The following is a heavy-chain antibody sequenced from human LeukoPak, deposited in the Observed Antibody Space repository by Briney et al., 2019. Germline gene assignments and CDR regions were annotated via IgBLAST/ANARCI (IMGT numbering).Heavy chain of an antibody. J-gene: IGHJ4*02. V-gene: IGHV3-21*01. D-gene: IGHD5-24*01. CDR3: ARHRDGYMVNY. Sequence: GGSLRLSCAASGFTFSSYSMNWVRQAPGKGLEWVSSISSSSYIYYADSVKGRFTISRDNAKNSLYLQMNSLRAEDTAVYYCARHRDGYMVNYWGQGTLVTVSS. CDR1: GFTFSSYS. CDR2: ISSSSYI.